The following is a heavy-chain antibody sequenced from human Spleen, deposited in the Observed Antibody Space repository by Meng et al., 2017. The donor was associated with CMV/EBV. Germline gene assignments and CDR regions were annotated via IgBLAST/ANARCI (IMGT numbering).Heavy chain of an antibody. J-gene: IGHJ4*02. Sequence: ASVKVSCKASGYTFTSYDINWVRQATGQGLEWMGWMNPNSGNTGYAQKFQGRVTITRNTSISTAYMELSSLRSEDTAVYYCARGRMTDYGVVDYWGQGTRVTVSS. CDR3: ARGRMTDYGVVDY. D-gene: IGHD4-17*01. CDR1: GYTFTSYD. V-gene: IGHV1-8*03. CDR2: MNPNSGNT.